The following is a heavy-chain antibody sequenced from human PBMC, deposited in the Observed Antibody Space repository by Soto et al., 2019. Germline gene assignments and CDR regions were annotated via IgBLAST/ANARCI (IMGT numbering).Heavy chain of an antibody. J-gene: IGHJ3*02. CDR2: IIPFFGTS. CDR1: GGNFRSES. Sequence: QVHLVQSGAEVKKPGSSVKVSCKASGGNFRSESINWVRQAPGQGLEWMGGIIPFFGTSDYAQKFQGRLTXXADESTTTAYMELSSLRSQDTAVYYCARGHEVGGNSDAYDIWGQGTMVIVSS. V-gene: IGHV1-69*12. CDR3: ARGHEVGGNSDAYDI. D-gene: IGHD2-21*02.